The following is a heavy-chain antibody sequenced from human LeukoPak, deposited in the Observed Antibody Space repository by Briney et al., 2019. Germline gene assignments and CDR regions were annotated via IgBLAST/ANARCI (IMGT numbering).Heavy chain of an antibody. CDR3: ARGGAYYYDSSGFSDS. V-gene: IGHV4-61*02. CDR2: MYTSGST. D-gene: IGHD3-22*01. J-gene: IGHJ4*02. CDR1: GDSISSGSYY. Sequence: SETLSLTCTVSGDSISSGSYYWAWIRQPAGKGLEWIGRMYTSGSTDYNPSLKSRVTISVDTSKNEFSLKLSSVTAADTAVYYCARGGAYYYDSSGFSDSWGQGTLVTVSS.